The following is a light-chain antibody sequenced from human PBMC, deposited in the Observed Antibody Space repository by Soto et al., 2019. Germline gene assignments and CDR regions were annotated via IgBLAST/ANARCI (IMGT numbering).Light chain of an antibody. Sequence: EVGWTQYPATLSLSPGERATLSCRASQSVSSNLAWYQQKPGQAPRLLIYGASSRATGIPDRFSGSGSETDFTLTITRLAPEDFAVYSSQPYSSSRTFGQRTKV. J-gene: IGKJ1*01. V-gene: IGKV3-20*01. CDR3: QPYSSSRT. CDR2: GAS. CDR1: QSVSSN.